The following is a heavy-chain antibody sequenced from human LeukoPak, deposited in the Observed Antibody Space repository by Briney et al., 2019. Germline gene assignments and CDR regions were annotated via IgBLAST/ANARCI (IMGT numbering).Heavy chain of an antibody. CDR3: ARADSSGWNFDY. CDR1: GGPFSGYY. D-gene: IGHD6-19*01. J-gene: IGHJ4*02. CDR2: INHSGST. V-gene: IGHV4-34*01. Sequence: PSETLSLTCAVYGGPFSGYYWSWIRQPPGKGLEWIGEINHSGSTNYNPSLKSRVTISVDTSKNQFSLKLSSVTAADTAVYYCARADSSGWNFDYWGQGTLVTVSS.